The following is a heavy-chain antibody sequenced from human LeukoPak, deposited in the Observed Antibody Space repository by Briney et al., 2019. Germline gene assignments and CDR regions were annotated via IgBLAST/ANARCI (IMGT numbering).Heavy chain of an antibody. CDR2: ISYSGST. J-gene: IGHJ4*02. V-gene: IGHV4-59*01. D-gene: IGHD3-10*01. Sequence: SETLSVTCTVSCDSISSFYWSWIRQPPGKGLEWIGDISYSGSTNYNPSLKSRVTISVDTSKNQFSLKLTSVTAADTAVYYCARAGGSGSIDYWGQGTLVTVSS. CDR3: ARAGGSGSIDY. CDR1: CDSISSFY.